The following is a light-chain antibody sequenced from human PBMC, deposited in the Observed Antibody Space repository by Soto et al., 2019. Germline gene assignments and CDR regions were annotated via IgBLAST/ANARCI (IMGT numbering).Light chain of an antibody. CDR3: CSYTSSSPVV. CDR2: DVS. Sequence: QSALTQPASVSGSPGQSITISCTGTSSDVGGYNYVSWYQHHPGKAPKLMIYDVSNRPSGVSNRFSGSKSGNTASLTISGLQAEDEADYYCCSYTSSSPVVFGGGTKLTVL. V-gene: IGLV2-14*03. CDR1: SSDVGGYNY. J-gene: IGLJ2*01.